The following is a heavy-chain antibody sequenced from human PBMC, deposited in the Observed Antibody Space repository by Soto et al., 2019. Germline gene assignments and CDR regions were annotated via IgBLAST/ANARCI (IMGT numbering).Heavy chain of an antibody. CDR1: GFTFSSYA. Sequence: EVQLLESGGGLVQPGGSLRLSCAASGFTFSSYAMSWVRQAPGKGLEWVSAISGSGGSTYYADSVKGRFTISRDNAKNTLSLQMTSLRAEDTAVYYCAKGAGDGYTCPWGQGTLVTVSS. CDR3: AKGAGDGYTCP. D-gene: IGHD5-12*01. V-gene: IGHV3-23*01. J-gene: IGHJ5*02. CDR2: ISGSGGST.